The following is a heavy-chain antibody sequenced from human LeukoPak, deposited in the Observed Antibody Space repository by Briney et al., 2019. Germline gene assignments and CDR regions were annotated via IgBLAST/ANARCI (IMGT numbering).Heavy chain of an antibody. D-gene: IGHD2-21*02. Sequence: PGGSLRLSCAASGFTFSSYSMNWVRQAPGKGLEWVSYISSSSSTIYYADSVEGRFTISRDNAKNSLHLQMNSLRAEDTAVYYCTRISQYCGGDCSNWFDPWGQGTLVTVSS. CDR1: GFTFSSYS. J-gene: IGHJ5*02. CDR3: TRISQYCGGDCSNWFDP. CDR2: ISSSSSTI. V-gene: IGHV3-48*01.